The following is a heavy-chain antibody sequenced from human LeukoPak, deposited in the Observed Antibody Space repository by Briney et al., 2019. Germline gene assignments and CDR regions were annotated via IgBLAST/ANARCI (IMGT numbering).Heavy chain of an antibody. D-gene: IGHD3-22*01. V-gene: IGHV4-39*01. J-gene: IGHJ4*02. CDR2: IYYSGST. CDR3: ARYYYDRSGSD. Sequence: PSETLSLTCTVSGGSISSSSYYWGWLRQPPGKGLEWIGSIYYSGSTYYNPSLKSRVTISVDTSKNQFSLKLSSVTAADTAVYYCARYYYDRSGSDWGQGTVVTVSS. CDR1: GGSISSSSYY.